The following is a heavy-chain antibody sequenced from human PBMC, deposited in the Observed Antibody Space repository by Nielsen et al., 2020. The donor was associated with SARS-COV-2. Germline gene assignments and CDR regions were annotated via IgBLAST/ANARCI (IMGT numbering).Heavy chain of an antibody. J-gene: IGHJ4*02. Sequence: LKISCAASGFTFSSYGMHWVRQAPGKGLEWVAVISYDGSNKYYADSVKGRFTISRDNSKNTLYLQMNSLRAEDTAVYYCAKDAAADPFDYWGQGTLVTVSS. D-gene: IGHD6-13*01. CDR1: GFTFSSYG. V-gene: IGHV3-30*18. CDR2: ISYDGSNK. CDR3: AKDAAADPFDY.